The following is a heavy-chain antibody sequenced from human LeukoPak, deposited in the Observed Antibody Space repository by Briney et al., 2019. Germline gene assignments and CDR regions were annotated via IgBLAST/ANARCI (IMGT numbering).Heavy chain of an antibody. V-gene: IGHV3-21*01. CDR2: ISSTSSYI. D-gene: IGHD2-21*02. Sequence: GGSLRLSCAASGFTFSSYFMNWVRQAPGKGLEWVSAISSTSSYIYYADSVKGRFTISRDNAKNSLYLQMNSLRAEDTAAYYCARGPCGGDCYSDWGQGTLVTVSS. J-gene: IGHJ4*02. CDR1: GFTFSSYF. CDR3: ARGPCGGDCYSD.